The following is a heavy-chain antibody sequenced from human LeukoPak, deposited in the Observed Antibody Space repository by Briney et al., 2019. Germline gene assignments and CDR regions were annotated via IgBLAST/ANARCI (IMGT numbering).Heavy chain of an antibody. J-gene: IGHJ4*02. CDR1: GYTFTSYG. D-gene: IGHD3-10*01. CDR2: ISAYNGNT. Sequence: ASVKVSCKASGYTFTSYGISWVRQAPGQGLEWMRWISAYNGNTNYAQKLQGRVTMTTDTSTSTAYMELRSLRSDDTAVYYCARDQGEYYYGSGSYYPFDYWGQGTLVTVSS. V-gene: IGHV1-18*01. CDR3: ARDQGEYYYGSGSYYPFDY.